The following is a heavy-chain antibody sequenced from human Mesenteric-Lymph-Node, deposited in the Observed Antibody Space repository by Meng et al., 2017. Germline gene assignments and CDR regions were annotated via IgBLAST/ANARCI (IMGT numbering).Heavy chain of an antibody. Sequence: VHLQEAGPGLGKPSGTLSLTCAVSDGSISSSNWWSWVRQPPGKGLEWIGEIYHSGSTNYNPSLKSRVTISVDKSKNQFSLKLSSVTAADTAVYYCASFPPPGKQWLVTDYWGQGTLVTVSS. CDR2: IYHSGST. D-gene: IGHD6-19*01. J-gene: IGHJ4*02. CDR1: DGSISSSNW. CDR3: ASFPPPGKQWLVTDY. V-gene: IGHV4-4*02.